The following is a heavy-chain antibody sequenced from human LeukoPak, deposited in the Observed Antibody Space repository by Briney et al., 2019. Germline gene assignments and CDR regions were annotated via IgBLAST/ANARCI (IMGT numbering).Heavy chain of an antibody. CDR3: AREHSSSWDQFDY. CDR2: FNPENGNT. J-gene: IGHJ4*02. Sequence: AASVKVSCKASGGSFGTHVITWVRQAPGQGLEWMGWFNPENGNTNYAQKVQGRVTMTADTSTSTSYMELRSLRSDDTAVYYCAREHSSSWDQFDYWGQGTLVTVSS. D-gene: IGHD6-13*01. CDR1: GGSFGTHV. V-gene: IGHV1-18*01.